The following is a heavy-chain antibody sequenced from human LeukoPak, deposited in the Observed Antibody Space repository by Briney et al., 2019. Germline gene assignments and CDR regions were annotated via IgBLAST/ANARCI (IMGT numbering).Heavy chain of an antibody. CDR1: GFTFSSYG. V-gene: IGHV3-23*01. CDR3: ARDSQWLVAFDY. D-gene: IGHD6-19*01. CDR2: IETGGAST. J-gene: IGHJ4*02. Sequence: GGSLRLSCAASGFTFSSYGMSWVRQAPGKGLEWVSAIETGGASTYYADSVKGRFTISRDNAKNSLYLQMNSLRAEDTALYYCARDSQWLVAFDYWGQGTLVTVSS.